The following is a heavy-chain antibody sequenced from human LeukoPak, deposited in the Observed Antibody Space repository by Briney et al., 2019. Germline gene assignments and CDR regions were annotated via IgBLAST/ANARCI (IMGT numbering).Heavy chain of an antibody. J-gene: IGHJ4*02. CDR2: INHSGST. CDR1: GVSFSGYY. V-gene: IGHV4-34*01. CDR3: ARTRWLQSLFDY. D-gene: IGHD5-24*01. Sequence: SSETLSLTCVVYGVSFSGYYWSWIRQPPGKGLEWIGEINHSGSTNYNPSLKSRVTISVDTSKNQFSLKLRSVTAADTAVYYCARTRWLQSLFDYWGQGTLGTVSS.